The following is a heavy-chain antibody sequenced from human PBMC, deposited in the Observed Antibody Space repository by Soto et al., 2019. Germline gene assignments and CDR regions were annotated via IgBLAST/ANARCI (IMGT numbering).Heavy chain of an antibody. CDR2: ISYDGSNK. D-gene: IGHD6-19*01. CDR3: AKVLAVAATTLPIDAFNI. V-gene: IGHV3-30*18. J-gene: IGHJ3*02. Sequence: SLRLSCAASGFTFSSYGMHWVRQAPGKGLEWVAVISYDGSNKYYADSVKGRFTISRDNSKNTLYLQMNSLRAEDTAVYYCAKVLAVAATTLPIDAFNIWGQGTMVTVAS. CDR1: GFTFSSYG.